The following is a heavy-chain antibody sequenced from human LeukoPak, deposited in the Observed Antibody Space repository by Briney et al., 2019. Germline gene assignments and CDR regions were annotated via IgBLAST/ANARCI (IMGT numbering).Heavy chain of an antibody. J-gene: IGHJ4*02. Sequence: SETLSLTCAVSGGSISSGGYYWSWIRQPPGKGLEWIGYIYYSGSTNYNPSLKSRVTISVDTSKNQFSLKLSSVTAADTAVYYCARLIVNGYNIYYFDYWGQGTLATVSS. D-gene: IGHD5-24*01. CDR1: GGSISSGGYY. V-gene: IGHV4-61*08. CDR2: IYYSGST. CDR3: ARLIVNGYNIYYFDY.